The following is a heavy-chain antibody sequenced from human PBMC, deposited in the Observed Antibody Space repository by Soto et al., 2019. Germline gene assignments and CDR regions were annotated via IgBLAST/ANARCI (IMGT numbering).Heavy chain of an antibody. CDR3: ARRYSGYDPNWFDP. Sequence: KSSETLSLTCAVSGGSISSGGYSWSWIRQPPGKGLEWIGYIYHSGSTYYNPSLKSRVTISVDRSKNQFSLKLSSVTAADTAVYYCARRYSGYDPNWFDPCGQGTLVTVSS. V-gene: IGHV4-30-2*01. CDR2: IYHSGST. D-gene: IGHD5-12*01. CDR1: GGSISSGGYS. J-gene: IGHJ5*02.